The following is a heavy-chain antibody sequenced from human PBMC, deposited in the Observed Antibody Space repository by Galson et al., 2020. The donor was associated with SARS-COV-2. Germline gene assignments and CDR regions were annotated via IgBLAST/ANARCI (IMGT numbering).Heavy chain of an antibody. CDR1: GTSISGGSYS. V-gene: IGHV4-30-2*01. CDR3: ARLHYGEYAPGAFEI. J-gene: IGHJ3*02. D-gene: IGHD4-17*01. CDR2: ISHSGGT. Sequence: SQTLSLTCAVSGTSISGGSYSWTWIRQPPGKGLEWIGYISHSGGTYYNPSLKSRVTISGDRSKNQFSLRLSSVTAADAAVYFCARLHYGEYAPGAFEIWGPGTRVTVAS.